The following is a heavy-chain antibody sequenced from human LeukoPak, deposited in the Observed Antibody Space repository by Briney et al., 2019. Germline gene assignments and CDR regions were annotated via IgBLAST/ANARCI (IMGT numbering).Heavy chain of an antibody. J-gene: IGHJ6*04. Sequence: GGTLRLSCAASGFSFSSYGMSWVRQAPGKGLEWVSAINVDAGSTYYADSVKGRFTISRDNAKNSLYLQMNSLRAEDTAVYYCAELGITMIGGVWGKGTTVTISS. CDR2: INVDAGST. D-gene: IGHD3-10*02. CDR3: AELGITMIGGV. V-gene: IGHV3-23*01. CDR1: GFSFSSYG.